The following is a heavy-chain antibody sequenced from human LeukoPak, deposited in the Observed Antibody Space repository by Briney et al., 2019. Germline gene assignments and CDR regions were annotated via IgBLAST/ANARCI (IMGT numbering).Heavy chain of an antibody. CDR3: ATAEPSLRGPYYFDY. J-gene: IGHJ4*02. CDR2: FDSEDGET. Sequence: ASVKVSCKVSGYTLTELSMHWVRQAPGKGLEWMGGFDSEDGETIYAQKFQGRVTMTEDTSTDTAYMELSSLRSEDTAVYYCATAEPSLRGPYYFDYWGQGTLVTVSS. D-gene: IGHD1-14*01. CDR1: GYTLTELS. V-gene: IGHV1-24*01.